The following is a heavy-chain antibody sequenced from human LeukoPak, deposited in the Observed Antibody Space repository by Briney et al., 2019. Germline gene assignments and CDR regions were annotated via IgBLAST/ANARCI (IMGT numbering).Heavy chain of an antibody. D-gene: IGHD6-19*01. J-gene: IGHJ4*02. CDR1: GFTVGGTY. CDR2: IFDAGRT. V-gene: IGHV3-53*01. Sequence: PGGSLRLSCAASGFTVGGTYVRWARQAGGKGWEGVSTIFDAGRTTYAHSVKGRFTISRDNYKNTLFLQMKRLRADDTAVYYCAGATKWLAHDFWGQGTRVTVSS. CDR3: AGATKWLAHDF.